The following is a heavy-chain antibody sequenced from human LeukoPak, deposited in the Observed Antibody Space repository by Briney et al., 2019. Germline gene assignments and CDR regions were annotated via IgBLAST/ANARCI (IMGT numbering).Heavy chain of an antibody. CDR3: GRGDRPPHYYYYMDV. CDR1: GGTFNSYG. Sequence: ASVKVSCKASGGTFNSYGIIWVRQAPGQGLEWMGGIIPILGTANYAQKFQRRVTITPDKSTSTAYMELSSLRSEDTAVYYCGRGDRPPHYYYYMDVWGKGTKVTVS. D-gene: IGHD2-15*01. J-gene: IGHJ6*03. CDR2: IIPILGTA. V-gene: IGHV1-69*10.